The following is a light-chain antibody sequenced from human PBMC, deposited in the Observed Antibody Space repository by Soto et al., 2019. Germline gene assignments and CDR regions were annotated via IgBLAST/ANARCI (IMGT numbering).Light chain of an antibody. V-gene: IGKV3-20*01. CDR2: GAS. CDR3: QQYGSSPPFT. J-gene: IGKJ3*01. Sequence: IVLTQSPGTLSLSPGERATLSCRASQSVSSTYLAWYQQKPGQAPRLLIYGASSRATGIPDRFSGGGSGTDFTLTISRLEPEDFAVYYWQQYGSSPPFTFGPGTKVDIK. CDR1: QSVSSTY.